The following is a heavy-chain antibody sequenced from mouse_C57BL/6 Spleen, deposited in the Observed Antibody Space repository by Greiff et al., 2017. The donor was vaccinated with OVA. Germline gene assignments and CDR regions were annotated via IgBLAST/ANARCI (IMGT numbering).Heavy chain of an antibody. D-gene: IGHD1-1*01. J-gene: IGHJ4*01. CDR3: ARNYYGSKDAMDY. Sequence: QVQLQQSGPGLVQPSQSLSITCTASGFSLTSYGVHWVRQSPGKGLEWLGVIWRGGSTDYNAAFISRLSISKDNSKSQAFFKINSLQANNTAIYYCARNYYGSKDAMDYWGQGTSVTVSS. CDR2: IWRGGST. CDR1: GFSLTSYG. V-gene: IGHV2-2*02.